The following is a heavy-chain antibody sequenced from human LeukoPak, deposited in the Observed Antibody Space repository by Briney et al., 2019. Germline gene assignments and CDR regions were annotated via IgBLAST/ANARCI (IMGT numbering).Heavy chain of an antibody. V-gene: IGHV4-59*08. J-gene: IGHJ4*02. D-gene: IGHD6-19*01. CDR2: IYYSGST. CDR3: ARLASSGWSHCDY. Sequence: GSLRLSCAASGFTFSNHAMNWVRQAPGKGPEWIGYIYYSGSTNYNPSLKSRVTISVDTSKNQFSLKMNSVTAADTAVYYCARLASSGWSHCDYWGQGTLVTVSS. CDR1: GFTFSNHA.